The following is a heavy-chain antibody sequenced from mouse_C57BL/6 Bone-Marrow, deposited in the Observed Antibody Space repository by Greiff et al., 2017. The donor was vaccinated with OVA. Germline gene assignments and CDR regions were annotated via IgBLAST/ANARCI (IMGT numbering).Heavy chain of an antibody. CDR3: ASKPYYSGFAY. J-gene: IGHJ3*01. V-gene: IGHV3-6*01. D-gene: IGHD2-12*01. CDR1: GYSITSGYF. CDR2: ISYDGSN. Sequence: ESGPGLVKPSQSLSLSCSVTGYSITSGYFWNWIRQLPGNQLEWMGYISYDGSNNYNPSLKNRISITRDTSKNQFFLKLNSVTTEDTATYYCASKPYYSGFAYWGQGTLVTVSA.